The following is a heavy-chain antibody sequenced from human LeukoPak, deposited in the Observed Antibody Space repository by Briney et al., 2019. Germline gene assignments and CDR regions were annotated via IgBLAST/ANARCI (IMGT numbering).Heavy chain of an antibody. Sequence: PGGSLRLSCAASGFTFSSYAMSWVRQAPGKGQEWVSAISGSGGSTYYADSVKGRFTISRDNSKNRLYLQMNSLRAEDTAVYYCAKCLGITIFGVVEEGFDYWGQGTLVTVSS. CDR1: GFTFSSYA. D-gene: IGHD3-3*01. J-gene: IGHJ4*02. CDR3: AKCLGITIFGVVEEGFDY. V-gene: IGHV3-23*01. CDR2: ISGSGGST.